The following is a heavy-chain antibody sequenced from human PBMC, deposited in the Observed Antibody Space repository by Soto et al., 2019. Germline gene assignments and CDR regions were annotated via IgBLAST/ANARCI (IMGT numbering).Heavy chain of an antibody. CDR1: GYTFTSYG. V-gene: IGHV1-18*04. J-gene: IGHJ6*02. CDR3: AREGQWLGYYYYGMDV. D-gene: IGHD6-19*01. Sequence: QVQLVQSGAEVKKPGASVKVSCKASGYTFTSYGISWVRQAPGQGLEWMGWISAYNGNTNYAQKLQGRVTMTTDTSTSTVYMELRSLRSDDTAVYYCAREGQWLGYYYYGMDVWGQGTTVTVSS. CDR2: ISAYNGNT.